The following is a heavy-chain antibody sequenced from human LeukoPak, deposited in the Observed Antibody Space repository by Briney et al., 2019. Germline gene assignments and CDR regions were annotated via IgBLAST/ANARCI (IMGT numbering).Heavy chain of an antibody. V-gene: IGHV4-39*07. D-gene: IGHD3-22*01. Sequence: SETLSLTCTVTGGSISSSSYYWGWIRQPPGKGLEWIGSIYYSGSTYYNPSLKSRVTISVKTSKNQFSLKLSSVTAADTAIYYCARVTGYMIEDYFDYWGQGTLVTVSS. J-gene: IGHJ4*02. CDR1: GGSISSSSYY. CDR3: ARVTGYMIEDYFDY. CDR2: IYYSGST.